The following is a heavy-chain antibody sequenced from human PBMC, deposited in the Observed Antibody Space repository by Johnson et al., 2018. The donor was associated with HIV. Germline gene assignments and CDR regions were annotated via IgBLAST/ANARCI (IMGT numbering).Heavy chain of an antibody. Sequence: QVQLVESGGGVVQTGRSLRLSCAASGFTFSSYAMHWVRQAPGKGLEWVAIISYDGTNKYYADSVQGRFTISRDNSKNTLYLQMNSLRAEDTAVYYCAKVYSSSVPAPGIRGQGTMVTVSS. CDR2: ISYDGTNK. V-gene: IGHV3-30-3*01. CDR1: GFTFSSYA. CDR3: AKVYSSSVPAPGI. D-gene: IGHD6-6*01. J-gene: IGHJ3*02.